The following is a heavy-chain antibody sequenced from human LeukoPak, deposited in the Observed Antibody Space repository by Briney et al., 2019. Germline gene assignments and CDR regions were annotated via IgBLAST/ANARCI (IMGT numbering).Heavy chain of an antibody. CDR1: GGSISSYY. CDR3: ATYYYDRDYYYGMDV. J-gene: IGHJ6*02. Sequence: SETLSLTCTVSGGSISSYYWSWIRQPAGKGLEWIGRIYTSGSTNYNPSLKSRVTMSVDTSKNQFSLKLSSVTAADTAVYYCATYYYDRDYYYGMDVWGQGTTVTVSS. V-gene: IGHV4-4*07. D-gene: IGHD3-22*01. CDR2: IYTSGST.